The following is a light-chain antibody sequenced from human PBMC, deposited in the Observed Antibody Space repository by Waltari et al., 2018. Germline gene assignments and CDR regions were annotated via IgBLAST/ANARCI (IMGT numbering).Light chain of an antibody. V-gene: IGKV3-15*01. CDR1: QSVRSN. J-gene: IGKJ1*01. CDR2: GAS. Sequence: EIVMTQSPATLSVSRGERATLSCSASQSVRSNLAWYQQKPGQAPSLLIYGASTRATGIPARFSGSGSGTEFTLTISSLQSEDFAVYYCQQYNNWPEWTFGQGTKVEIK. CDR3: QQYNNWPEWT.